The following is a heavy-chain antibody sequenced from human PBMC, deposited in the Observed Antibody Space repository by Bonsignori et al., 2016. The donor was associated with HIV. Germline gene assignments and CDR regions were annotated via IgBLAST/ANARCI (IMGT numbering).Heavy chain of an antibody. CDR2: VYYTGST. V-gene: IGHV4-59*12. CDR3: ARAEIAVAMPFEY. J-gene: IGHJ4*02. CDR1: GGSISIYY. Sequence: SETLSLTCTVSGGSISIYYWSWIRQPPGKGLEWIGYVYYTGSTNYNPSLKSRVSILLDTPKNQFSLKLTSVTAADTAVYYCARAEIAVAMPFEYWGQGSLVTVSS. D-gene: IGHD6-19*01.